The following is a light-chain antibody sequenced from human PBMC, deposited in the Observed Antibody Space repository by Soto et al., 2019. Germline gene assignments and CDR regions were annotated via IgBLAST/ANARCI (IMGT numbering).Light chain of an antibody. CDR1: QSIIAW. J-gene: IGKJ1*01. V-gene: IGKV1-5*01. CDR2: DAS. CDR3: QQYKSYWT. Sequence: DIPIAQSPSRLCGSVGHRVTFTSRASQSIIAWLAWYQQKPGKAPKLLIYDASTLESGVPSRFSGSGSGTEFTLTISSLQPDDFATYYCQQYKSYWTFGQGTKVDIK.